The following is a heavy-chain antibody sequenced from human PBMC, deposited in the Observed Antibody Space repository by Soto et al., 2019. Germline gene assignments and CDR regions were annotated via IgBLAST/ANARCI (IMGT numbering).Heavy chain of an antibody. D-gene: IGHD6-19*01. CDR2: ISGNVGSTT. CDR1: GITFTNYA. V-gene: IGHV3-23*01. Sequence: EVQLLESGGSLAQPGGSLRLSCAVSGITFTNYAMGWVRQAPGKGLEWVSVISGNVGSTTHYADSVKGRFTISRYNSKNIHSLQMNSLRAEDTAVNYCANHRGFVAGPLGSWGQGTVVIVSS. J-gene: IGHJ5*02. CDR3: ANHRGFVAGPLGS.